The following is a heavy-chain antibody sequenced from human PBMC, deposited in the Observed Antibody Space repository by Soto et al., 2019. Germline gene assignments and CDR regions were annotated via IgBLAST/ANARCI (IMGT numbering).Heavy chain of an antibody. Sequence: ASVKVSCKASGYTFTNNDVTWVRQATGQGLEWMGWMNPRSGDTGYAQKFQGRVTMTRNISIATAYMELSSLRSEDTAIYYCARMASFGSLNWFDPWGQGTLVTVSS. D-gene: IGHD5-18*01. V-gene: IGHV1-8*01. CDR3: ARMASFGSLNWFDP. J-gene: IGHJ5*02. CDR2: MNPRSGDT. CDR1: GYTFTNND.